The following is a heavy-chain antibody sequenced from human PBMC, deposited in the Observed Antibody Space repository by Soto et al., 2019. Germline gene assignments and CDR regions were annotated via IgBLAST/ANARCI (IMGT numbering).Heavy chain of an antibody. CDR3: AREAVQGITGTGLISETTNGFDP. CDR2: INPNSGGT. J-gene: IGHJ5*02. Sequence: QVQLVQSGAEVKKPGASVKVSCKASGYTFTGYYMHWVRQAPGQGLEWMGWINPNSGGTNYAQKFQGWVTMTRDTHVSVADMELSRLRADDTAVYYCAREAVQGITGTGLISETTNGFDPWGRGTLVTVSS. V-gene: IGHV1-2*04. CDR1: GYTFTGYY. D-gene: IGHD1-7*01.